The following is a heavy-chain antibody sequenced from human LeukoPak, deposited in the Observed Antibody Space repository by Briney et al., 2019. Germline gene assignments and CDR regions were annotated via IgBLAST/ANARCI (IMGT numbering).Heavy chain of an antibody. Sequence: PGGSLRLSCAASGFTFSRNWMTWVRQPPGKGLEWIGYIYYSGSANYNPSLKSRVTISVDTSKNQFSLKLSSVTAADTAVYYCARHYGGNIDYWGQGTLVTVSS. CDR2: IYYSGSA. CDR1: GFTFSRNW. V-gene: IGHV4-59*08. D-gene: IGHD4-23*01. J-gene: IGHJ4*02. CDR3: ARHYGGNIDY.